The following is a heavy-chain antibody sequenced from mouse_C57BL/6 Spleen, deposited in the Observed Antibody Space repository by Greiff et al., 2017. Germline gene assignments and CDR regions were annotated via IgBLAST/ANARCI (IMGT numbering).Heavy chain of an antibody. CDR2: IWTGGGT. V-gene: IGHV2-9-1*01. D-gene: IGHD2-5*01. Sequence: VKLMESGPGLVAPSQSLSITCTVSGFSLTSYAISWVRQPPGKGLEWLGVIWTGGGTNYNSALKSRLSISKDNSKSQVFLKMNSLQTDDTARYYCARNSYSNYVGGYFDYWGQGTTLTVSS. CDR1: GFSLTSYA. J-gene: IGHJ2*01. CDR3: ARNSYSNYVGGYFDY.